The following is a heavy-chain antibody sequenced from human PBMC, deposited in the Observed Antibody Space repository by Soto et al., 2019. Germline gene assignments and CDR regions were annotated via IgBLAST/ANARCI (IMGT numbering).Heavy chain of an antibody. D-gene: IGHD3-22*01. CDR2: IWYDGSNK. CDR3: ARDPGQYYDSSGTFDY. CDR1: GFTFSSYG. Sequence: GGSLRLSCAASGFTFSSYGMHWVRQAPGKGLEWVAVIWYDGSNKYYADSVKGRFTISRDNSKNTLYLQMNSLRAEDTAVYYCARDPGQYYDSSGTFDYWGQGTLVTVSS. V-gene: IGHV3-33*01. J-gene: IGHJ4*02.